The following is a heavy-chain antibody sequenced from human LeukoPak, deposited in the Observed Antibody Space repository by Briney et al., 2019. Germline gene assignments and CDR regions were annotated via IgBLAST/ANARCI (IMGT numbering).Heavy chain of an antibody. J-gene: IGHJ4*02. CDR3: ARDPTPLRAAAGKGFFDY. CDR2: ISAISSSST. D-gene: IGHD6-13*01. CDR1: GFTFSSYS. Sequence: PGGSLRLSCAASGFTFSSYSMNWVRQAPGKGLEWVSYISAISSSSTYYADSVKGRFTISRDNAKNSLYLQMNSLRAEDTAVYYCARDPTPLRAAAGKGFFDYWGQGTLVTVSS. V-gene: IGHV3-48*04.